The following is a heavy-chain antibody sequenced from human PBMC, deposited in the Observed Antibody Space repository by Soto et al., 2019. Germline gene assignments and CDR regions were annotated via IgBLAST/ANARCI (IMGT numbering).Heavy chain of an antibody. CDR2: NYYHCGRT. J-gene: IGHJ4*02. Sequence: QVQLQESGPGLVKPSETLSLTCTVSGDSISTSGHYWTWIRQPPGKGLEWIGYNYYHCGRTYYNLSLKGRVAISVATSKNQVSLRLTSVTAADTAVYYCARGNGDYDYWGQGTLVTVSS. V-gene: IGHV4-31*03. CDR3: ARGNGDYDY. CDR1: GDSISTSGHY. D-gene: IGHD4-17*01.